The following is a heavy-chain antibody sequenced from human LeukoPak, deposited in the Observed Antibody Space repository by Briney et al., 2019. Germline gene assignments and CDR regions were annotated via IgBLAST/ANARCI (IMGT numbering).Heavy chain of an antibody. CDR2: IKTDGSST. CDR1: GFTFSTYW. J-gene: IGHJ4*02. Sequence: GGSLRLSCAASGFTFSTYWMHWVRQAPGKGLVWVSLIKTDGSSTTYADSVKGRFTVSRDNAKNTLYLQMNSLRDEDTAVYYCARGHYTIGDYWGQGTLVTVSS. D-gene: IGHD3-3*01. V-gene: IGHV3-74*01. CDR3: ARGHYTIGDY.